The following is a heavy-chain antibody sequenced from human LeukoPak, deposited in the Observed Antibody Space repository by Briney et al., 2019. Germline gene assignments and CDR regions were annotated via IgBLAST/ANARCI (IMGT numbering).Heavy chain of an antibody. CDR3: AKELGYSSSWYYYYGMDV. V-gene: IGHV3-30*02. D-gene: IGHD6-13*01. J-gene: IGHJ6*02. CDR1: GFTFSSYG. CDR2: IRYDGSNK. Sequence: PGGSLRLSCAASGFTFSSYGMHWVRQAPGKGLEWVAFIRYDGSNKYYADSVKGRFTISRDNSKNTLYLQMNSLRAEDTAVYYCAKELGYSSSWYYYYGMDVWGQGTTVTVSS.